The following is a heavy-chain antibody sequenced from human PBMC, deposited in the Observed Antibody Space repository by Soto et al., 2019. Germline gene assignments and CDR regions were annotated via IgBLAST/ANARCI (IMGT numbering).Heavy chain of an antibody. V-gene: IGHV4-39*01. Sequence: SETLSLTCTVSGGSISSSSYYWGWIRQPPGKGLEWIGSIYYSGSTYYNPSLKSRVTISVDTSKNQFSLKLSSVTAADTAVYYCARHGSSWYYFDYWGQGTLVTVSS. J-gene: IGHJ4*02. CDR3: ARHGSSWYYFDY. CDR2: IYYSGST. CDR1: GGSISSSSYY. D-gene: IGHD6-13*01.